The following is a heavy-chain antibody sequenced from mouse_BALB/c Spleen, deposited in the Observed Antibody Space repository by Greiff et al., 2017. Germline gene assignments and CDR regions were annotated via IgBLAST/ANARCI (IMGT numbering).Heavy chain of an antibody. CDR3: ARGYGRMDY. CDR1: GFNIKDNY. V-gene: IGHV14-3*02. J-gene: IGHJ4*01. Sequence: EVQLQQSGAELVKPGASVKLSCTASGFNIKDNYMHWVKQRPEQGLEWIGRIDPANGNTKYDPKFQGKATITADTSSNTAYLQLSSLTSEDTAVYYCARGYGRMDYWGQGTSVTVSS. D-gene: IGHD1-2*01. CDR2: IDPANGNT.